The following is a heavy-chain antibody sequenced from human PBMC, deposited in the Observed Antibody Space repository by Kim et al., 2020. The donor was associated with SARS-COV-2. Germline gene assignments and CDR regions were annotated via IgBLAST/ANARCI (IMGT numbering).Heavy chain of an antibody. CDR3: ATVITPGCCHYFDY. D-gene: IGHD3-16*01. Sequence: ADSVKGRYTISRDNARNSVYLQMNSLRDEYTAVYYCATVITPGCCHYFDYWGQGTLVTVSS. V-gene: IGHV3-11*06. J-gene: IGHJ4*02.